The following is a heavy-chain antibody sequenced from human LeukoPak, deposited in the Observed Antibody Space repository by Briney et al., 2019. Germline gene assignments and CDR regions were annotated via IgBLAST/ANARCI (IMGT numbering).Heavy chain of an antibody. CDR1: GYTFTSYD. V-gene: IGHV1-8*01. D-gene: IGHD3-16*02. CDR2: MNPNSGNT. CDR3: ARVYRKDYYYGMDV. J-gene: IGHJ6*02. Sequence: ASVKVSCKASGYTFTSYDINWVRQATGQGLEWMGWMNPNSGNTGYAQKFQGRVTMTRNTSISTAYMELSSLRSEDTAVYYCARVYRKDYYYGMDVWGQGTTVTVSS.